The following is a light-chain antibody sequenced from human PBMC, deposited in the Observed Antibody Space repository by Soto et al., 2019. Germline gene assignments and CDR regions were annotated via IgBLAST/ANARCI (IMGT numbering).Light chain of an antibody. V-gene: IGKV1-33*01. Sequence: DIQMTQSPSSLSASVGDRVTITCQASQDISNYLNWYQQKPGKAPKLLIYDASNLETGVPSRFSGSGSWTDFTFTISSLQPEDIATYYCQQYDNRPPLFTFGPGTKVDIK. CDR1: QDISNY. J-gene: IGKJ3*01. CDR2: DAS. CDR3: QQYDNRPPLFT.